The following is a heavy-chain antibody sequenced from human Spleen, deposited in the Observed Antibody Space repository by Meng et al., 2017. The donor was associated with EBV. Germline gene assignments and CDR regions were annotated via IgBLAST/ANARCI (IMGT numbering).Heavy chain of an antibody. CDR2: ISPYNGYT. V-gene: IGHV1-18*01. Sequence: QVHLVQAGAEVNKPGTSMTVSCKVSGYTFINFGINWVRQAPGQGLEWMGLISPYNGYTNYAQKVQGRVIMTTDTSTTTAYMELTSLRSDDTAVYYCARGGREILTGYYRSRGYYFDYWGQGTMVTVSS. D-gene: IGHD3-9*01. J-gene: IGHJ4*02. CDR3: ARGGREILTGYYRSRGYYFDY. CDR1: GYTFINFG.